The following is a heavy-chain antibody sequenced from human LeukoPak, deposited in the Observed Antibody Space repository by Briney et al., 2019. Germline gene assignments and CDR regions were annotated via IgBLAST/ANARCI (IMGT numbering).Heavy chain of an antibody. Sequence: PGGSLRLSCAASGFTFSIYAMSWVRQAPGKGLVWVSRINSDGSSTSYADSVKGRFTISRDNAKKTLYLQMNSLRAEDTAVYYCASGEFDYYDSIIFGGQGTLVTVSS. V-gene: IGHV3-74*01. CDR3: ASGEFDYYDSIIF. CDR1: GFTFSIYA. J-gene: IGHJ4*02. CDR2: INSDGSST. D-gene: IGHD3-22*01.